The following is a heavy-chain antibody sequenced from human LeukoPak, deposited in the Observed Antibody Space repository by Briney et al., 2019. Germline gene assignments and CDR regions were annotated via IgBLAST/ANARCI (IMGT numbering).Heavy chain of an antibody. V-gene: IGHV3-7*04. Sequence: GGSLRLSCAASGFTFSNYWMTWVRQAPGKGLEWVANIKQDGSERDYVDSVKGRFTISRDDARNSLYLQMNSLRAEDTAVYYCARGITMANWGQGTLVTVSS. CDR1: GFTFSNYW. J-gene: IGHJ4*02. CDR2: IKQDGSER. D-gene: IGHD3-10*01. CDR3: ARGITMAN.